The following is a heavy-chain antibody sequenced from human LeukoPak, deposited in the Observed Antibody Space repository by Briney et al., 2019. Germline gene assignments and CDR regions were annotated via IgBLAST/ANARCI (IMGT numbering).Heavy chain of an antibody. J-gene: IGHJ4*02. CDR1: GGSFSGYY. Sequence: SETLSLTCAVYGGSFSGYYWSWIRRPPGKGLEWIGEINHSGSTNYNPSLKSRVTISVDTSKNQFSLKLSSVTAADTAVYYCARGKMGRQLWTKGPFDYWGQGTLVTVSS. CDR3: ARGKMGRQLWTKGPFDY. D-gene: IGHD5-18*01. V-gene: IGHV4-34*01. CDR2: INHSGST.